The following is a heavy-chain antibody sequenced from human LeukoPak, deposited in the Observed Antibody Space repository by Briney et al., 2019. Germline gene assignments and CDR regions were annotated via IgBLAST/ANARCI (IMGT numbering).Heavy chain of an antibody. J-gene: IGHJ4*02. Sequence: PGGSLRLSCAASGFTFSTYPMHWVRQAPGKGLEWVTVISYDGTNKYYADSVQGRFTISRDNSKNTVYLQMVSLRTEDTAVYYCAKDTRYSGSYYFVFDCWGQGTLVTVSS. V-gene: IGHV3-30-3*01. D-gene: IGHD1-26*01. CDR2: ISYDGTNK. CDR1: GFTFSTYP. CDR3: AKDTRYSGSYYFVFDC.